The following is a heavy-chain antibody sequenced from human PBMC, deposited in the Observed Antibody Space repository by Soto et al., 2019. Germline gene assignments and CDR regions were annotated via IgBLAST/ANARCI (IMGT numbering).Heavy chain of an antibody. Sequence: QVQLQESGPGLVKPSQTLSLTCTVSGGSISSGGYYWSWIRQHPGKGLEWIGYIYYSGSTYYNPSLTSRVTISVDTSKHQFSLKLSSLTAADTAVYYCASSMVRGENLAYWGQGTLVPVST. CDR3: ASSMVRGENLAY. D-gene: IGHD3-10*01. V-gene: IGHV4-31*03. CDR2: IYYSGST. CDR1: GGSISSGGYY. J-gene: IGHJ4*02.